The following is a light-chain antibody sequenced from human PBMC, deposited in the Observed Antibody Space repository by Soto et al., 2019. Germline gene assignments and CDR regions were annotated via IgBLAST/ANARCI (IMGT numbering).Light chain of an antibody. CDR3: QQSYSTPLT. J-gene: IGKJ4*01. Sequence: DIQMTQSPSSLSASVGDRVTITCQASQDISNYLIWYQQKPGKAPKVLIYDASTLETGVPSRFSGSGFGTHFTLTISSLQPEDFATYYCQQSYSTPLTFGGGTKVEIK. CDR2: DAS. CDR1: QDISNY. V-gene: IGKV1-39*01.